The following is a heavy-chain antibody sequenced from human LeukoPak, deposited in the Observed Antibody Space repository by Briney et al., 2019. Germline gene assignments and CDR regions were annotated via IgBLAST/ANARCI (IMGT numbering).Heavy chain of an antibody. D-gene: IGHD3-22*01. CDR1: GYSFTNYW. Sequence: GESLKISCKGSGYSFTNYWIGWVRQMPGKGLEWMGIIYPGDSDTRYSPSFQGQVTISADKSITTAYLQWSSLKASDTAMYYCARRSPDSSSDYWGQGTLVTVSS. V-gene: IGHV5-51*01. CDR2: IYPGDSDT. J-gene: IGHJ4*02. CDR3: ARRSPDSSSDY.